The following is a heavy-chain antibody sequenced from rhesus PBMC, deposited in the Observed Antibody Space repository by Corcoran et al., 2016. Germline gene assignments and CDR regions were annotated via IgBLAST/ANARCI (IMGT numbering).Heavy chain of an antibody. Sequence: QVQLQESGPGLVKPSETLSLTCAVSGYSISSGYYWGWIRQPPGKGLEWIGHISRGGSNYLNPSLKGRVTLSVDTSKNQFSLKLSSVTAADTAVYYCARRGYYSGSYSLWGQGVLVTVSS. D-gene: IGHD3-16*01. V-gene: IGHV4S14*01. CDR2: ISRGGSN. CDR1: GYSISSGYY. J-gene: IGHJ4*01. CDR3: ARRGYYSGSYSL.